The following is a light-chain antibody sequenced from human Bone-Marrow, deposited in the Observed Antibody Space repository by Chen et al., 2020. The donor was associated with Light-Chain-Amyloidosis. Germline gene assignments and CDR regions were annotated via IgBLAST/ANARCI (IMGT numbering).Light chain of an antibody. CDR2: RDT. CDR3: QSADSSGTYEVI. Sequence: SYELTQPPSVSVSPGQTARITCSGDDLPTKYAYWYQQKPGQAPVLVIHRDTDWPSGISERFSGSSSGTTATLTISGVQAEDEADYHCQSADSSGTYEVIFGGGTKLTVL. CDR1: DLPTKY. V-gene: IGLV3-25*03. J-gene: IGLJ2*01.